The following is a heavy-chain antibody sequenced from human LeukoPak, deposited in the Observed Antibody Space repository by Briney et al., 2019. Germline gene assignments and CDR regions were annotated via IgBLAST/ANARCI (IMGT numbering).Heavy chain of an antibody. Sequence: GASVKVSCKASGGTFSSYAISWVRQAPGQGLEWMGRIIPILGIANYAQKFQGRVTITADNSTSTAYMELSSLRSEDTAVYYCASSRWRYYYDSSGYLPGYYFDYWGQGTLVTVSS. D-gene: IGHD3-22*01. V-gene: IGHV1-69*04. CDR1: GGTFSSYA. CDR2: IIPILGIA. CDR3: ASSRWRYYYDSSGYLPGYYFDY. J-gene: IGHJ4*02.